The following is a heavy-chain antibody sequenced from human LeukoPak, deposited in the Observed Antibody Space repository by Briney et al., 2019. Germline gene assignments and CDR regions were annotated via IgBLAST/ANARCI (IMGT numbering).Heavy chain of an antibody. CDR3: AYPRPGIAVVRPQNTGY. CDR2: ISGSGGST. D-gene: IGHD6-19*01. V-gene: IGHV3-23*01. Sequence: GGSLRLSCAASGFTFNSYAMSWVRQAPGKGLEWVSAISGSGGSTDYADSVKGRFTIFRDNSKNTLYLQINSLRAEDTAVYYCAYPRPGIAVVRPQNTGYWGQGTLVTVSS. CDR1: GFTFNSYA. J-gene: IGHJ4*02.